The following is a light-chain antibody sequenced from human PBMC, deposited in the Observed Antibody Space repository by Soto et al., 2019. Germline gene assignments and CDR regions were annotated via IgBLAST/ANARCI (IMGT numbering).Light chain of an antibody. CDR2: VAS. CDR1: RSVSSN. Sequence: ILISHSPSRLCWSPLEIATVSSRARRSVSSNLSWYQRMPVQAPSLLIYVASTRATGMPARFSGSVSGTEFTLTIRKLQTEDFAVYHWKEYNKWHTSKFGKGSXLEIK. J-gene: IGKJ1*01. CDR3: KEYNKWHTSK. V-gene: IGKV3-15*01.